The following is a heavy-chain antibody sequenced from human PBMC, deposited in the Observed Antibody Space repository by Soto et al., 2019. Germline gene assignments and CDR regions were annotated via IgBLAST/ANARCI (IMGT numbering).Heavy chain of an antibody. V-gene: IGHV4-59*11. D-gene: IGHD3-10*01. CDR1: GDSINSRY. Sequence: SETLSLTCSVSGDSINSRYWSWIRQPPGKGLEWIGYIDYVGSTNYAPSLQSRVTMSVDTSKNQVSLKLRYVTAADSAVYYCVRQRGNYFEFWGQGTLVTVSS. CDR3: VRQRGNYFEF. J-gene: IGHJ4*02. CDR2: IDYVGST.